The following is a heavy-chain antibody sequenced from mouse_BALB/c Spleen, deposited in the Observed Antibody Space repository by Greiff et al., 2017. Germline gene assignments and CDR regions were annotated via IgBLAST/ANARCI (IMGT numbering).Heavy chain of an antibody. CDR1: GYAFTNYW. Sequence: QVQLQQSGAELVRPGTSVKISCKASGYAFTNYWLGWVKQRPGHGLEWIGDIYPGSGNTYYNEKFKGKATLTADKSSSTAYMQLSSLTSEDSAVYFCARDDEGDYYAMDYWGQGTSVTVSS. CDR2: IYPGSGNT. D-gene: IGHD2-12*01. J-gene: IGHJ4*01. V-gene: IGHV1-63*01. CDR3: ARDDEGDYYAMDY.